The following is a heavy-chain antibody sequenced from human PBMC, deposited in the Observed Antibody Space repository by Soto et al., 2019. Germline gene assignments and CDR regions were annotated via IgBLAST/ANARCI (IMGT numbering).Heavy chain of an antibody. CDR3: ARGLEVPAARACCGMDV. Sequence: PSETLSLTCAVYGGSFSGYYWSWIRQPPGKGLEWIGEINHSGSTNYNPSLKSRVTISVDTSKNQFSLRLSSVTAADTAVYYCARGLEVPAARACCGMDVWGQGTTVTVSS. CDR1: GGSFSGYY. J-gene: IGHJ6*02. V-gene: IGHV4-34*01. D-gene: IGHD2-2*01. CDR2: INHSGST.